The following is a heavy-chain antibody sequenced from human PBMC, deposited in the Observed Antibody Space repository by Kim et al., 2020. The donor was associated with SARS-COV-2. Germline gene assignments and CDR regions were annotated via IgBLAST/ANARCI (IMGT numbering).Heavy chain of an antibody. Sequence: GGSLRLSCVGSGFTFSDYAMNWVRQAPGKGLEGISFITGSGNNVNYPPSVKGRFSISRDNSKNTLFLQMNGLRGDDTALHYCARVREGHMYCSGCYY. V-gene: IGHV3-23*05. CDR3: ARVREGHMYCSGCYY. CDR1: GFTFSDYA. D-gene: IGHD2-15*01. CDR2: ITGSGNNV. J-gene: IGHJ6*01.